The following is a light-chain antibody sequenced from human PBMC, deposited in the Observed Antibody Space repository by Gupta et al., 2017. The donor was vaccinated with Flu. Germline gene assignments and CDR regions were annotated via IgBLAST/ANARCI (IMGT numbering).Light chain of an antibody. CDR3: QQYGRSPGT. CDR2: GAS. V-gene: IGKV3-20*01. Sequence: EIVLTQSPDSLSLSPGARGTLPCRASQSVKNNFLAWYQQKPGQAPRLLVYGASTRATGIPDRFSGRGSGRDFTLSISRLEPEDFAVYYCQQYGRSPGTFGQGTKVEIK. J-gene: IGKJ1*01. CDR1: QSVKNNF.